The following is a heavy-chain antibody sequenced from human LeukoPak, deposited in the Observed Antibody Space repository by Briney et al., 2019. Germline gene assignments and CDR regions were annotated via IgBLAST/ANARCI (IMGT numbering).Heavy chain of an antibody. D-gene: IGHD1-26*01. J-gene: IGHJ4*02. CDR1: GFTFSSYS. Sequence: PGGSLRLSCAASGFTFSSYSMSWVRQAPGKGLEWVSAISGSGGSTYYAASVKGRFTISRDNSKNTLYLQMNSLRAEDTAVYYCAKDKGGSYYGGFDYWGQGTLVTVSS. CDR2: ISGSGGST. V-gene: IGHV3-23*01. CDR3: AKDKGGSYYGGFDY.